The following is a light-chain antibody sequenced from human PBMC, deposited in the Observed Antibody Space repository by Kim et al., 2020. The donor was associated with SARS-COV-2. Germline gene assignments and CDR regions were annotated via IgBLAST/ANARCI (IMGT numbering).Light chain of an antibody. J-gene: IGLJ2*01. V-gene: IGLV3-21*04. CDR2: YDS. CDR3: QVWDSSSAYVV. Sequence: APGKTARITCGGNNIGSKSVHWYQQKPGQAPVLVIYYDSDRPSGIPERFSGSNSGNTATLTISRVEAGDEADYYCQVWDSSSAYVVFGGGTQLTVL. CDR1: NIGSKS.